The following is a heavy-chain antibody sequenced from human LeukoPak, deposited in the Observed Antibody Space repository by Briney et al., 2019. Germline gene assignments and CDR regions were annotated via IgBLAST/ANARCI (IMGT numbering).Heavy chain of an antibody. CDR2: IYPGDSDT. V-gene: IGHV5-51*01. Sequence: GESLKISCKGSGYRFTSYWIGWVRQMPGKGLEWMRIIYPGDSDTRYSPSFQGQVTISADKSISTAYLQWSSLKASDTAMYYCARHIAVAGTVVCYFDYWGQGTLVTVSS. D-gene: IGHD6-19*01. CDR3: ARHIAVAGTVVCYFDY. J-gene: IGHJ4*02. CDR1: GYRFTSYW.